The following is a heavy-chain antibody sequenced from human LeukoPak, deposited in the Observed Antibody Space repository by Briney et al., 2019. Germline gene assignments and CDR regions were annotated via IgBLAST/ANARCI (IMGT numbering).Heavy chain of an antibody. D-gene: IGHD3-16*01. J-gene: IGHJ4*02. Sequence: GGSLRLSCAASGFTFSTYWMSWVRQAPGKGLEWVANIKEDGSEKYYGDSVKGRFTISRDNAKNSLYLQMNSLRAEDTAVYYCASWGAGGNSWGQGTLVTVSS. CDR2: IKEDGSEK. V-gene: IGHV3-7*01. CDR3: ASWGAGGNS. CDR1: GFTFSTYW.